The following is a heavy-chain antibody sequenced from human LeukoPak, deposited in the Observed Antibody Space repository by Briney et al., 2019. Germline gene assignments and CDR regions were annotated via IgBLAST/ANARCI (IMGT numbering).Heavy chain of an antibody. Sequence: GASVKVSCKASGYTFTAYYIHWVRQAPGQGLEWMGWINPNSGGTDYAQKFQGRVTMTRDTSISTAYMELSRLRSDDTAVYYCARGIAVRASHWFGPWGQGTLVTVSS. CDR3: ARGIAVRASHWFGP. J-gene: IGHJ5*02. D-gene: IGHD3-10*01. CDR2: INPNSGGT. CDR1: GYTFTAYY. V-gene: IGHV1-2*02.